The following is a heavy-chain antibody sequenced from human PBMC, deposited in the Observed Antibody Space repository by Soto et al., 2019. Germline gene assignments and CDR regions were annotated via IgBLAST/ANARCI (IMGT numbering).Heavy chain of an antibody. CDR1: GGSISSSSHY. CDR3: GRQDEGYDFWSGYPGFFDC. J-gene: IGHJ4*02. D-gene: IGHD3-3*01. V-gene: IGHV4-39*01. CDR2: IYYSGST. Sequence: SETLSLTCTVSGGSISSSSHYWGGIRHPPGKGLERIGSIYYSGSTYYNPSLKSRVTTSVDTSKNQFSLRLSSVTAADTAVYYCGRQDEGYDFWSGYPGFFDCWGQGTLVTVSS.